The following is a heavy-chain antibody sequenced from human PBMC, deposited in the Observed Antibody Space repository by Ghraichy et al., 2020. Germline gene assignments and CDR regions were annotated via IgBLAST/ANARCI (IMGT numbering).Heavy chain of an antibody. CDR1: GYTFTGYY. D-gene: IGHD3-10*01. CDR3: ARDRVTMVRGPGGKNAVDP. V-gene: IGHV1-2*02. J-gene: IGHJ5*02. Sequence: ASVKVSCKASGYTFTGYYMHWVRQAPGQGLEWMGWINPNSGGTNYAQKFQGRVTMTRDTSISTAYMELSRLRSDDTAVYYCARDRVTMVRGPGGKNAVDPWGQGTLVTVSS. CDR2: INPNSGGT.